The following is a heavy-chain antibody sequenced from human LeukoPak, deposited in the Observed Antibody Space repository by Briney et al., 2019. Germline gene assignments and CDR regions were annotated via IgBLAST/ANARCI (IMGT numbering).Heavy chain of an antibody. CDR1: GFTFSGYS. J-gene: IGHJ6*02. D-gene: IGHD3-10*01. CDR3: ARGGGYYIMDV. Sequence: GGSLRLSCAASGFTFSGYSMNWVRQAPGKGLEWVSSISSSSSYIYYADSVKGRFTMSRDNAKNSLYLQMNSLRADDTAVYYCARGGGYYIMDVWGQGTTVTVSS. CDR2: ISSSSSYI. V-gene: IGHV3-21*01.